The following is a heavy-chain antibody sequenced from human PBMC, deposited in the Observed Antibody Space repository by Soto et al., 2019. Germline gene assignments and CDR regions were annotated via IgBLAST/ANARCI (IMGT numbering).Heavy chain of an antibody. CDR3: AKDHSHAVGATRTYFDF. V-gene: IGHV3-30*18. J-gene: IGHJ4*02. CDR1: GFTFSVYG. D-gene: IGHD1-26*01. Sequence: GGSLRLSCAASGFTFSVYGFHWFRQAPGKGLEWVAIISYDGSNEYYTDSVKGRFTISRDNSKNTLYLQMNSLRDEDTAVYYCAKDHSHAVGATRTYFDFWGQGALVTVAS. CDR2: ISYDGSNE.